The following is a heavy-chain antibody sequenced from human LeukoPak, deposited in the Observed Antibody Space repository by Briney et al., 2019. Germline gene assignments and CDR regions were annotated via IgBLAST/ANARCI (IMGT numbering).Heavy chain of an antibody. CDR1: GFTFRSYD. Sequence: GGSLRLSCAASGFTFRSYDMNWVRQAPGKGPEWVSFIGSSGSPIYYADSVKGRFTISRDNAKNSLYLQMSSLRVEDTAVYYCARGPAGDPFDRWGQGTLVTVSS. CDR3: ARGPAGDPFDR. D-gene: IGHD3-16*01. CDR2: IGSSGSPI. V-gene: IGHV3-48*03. J-gene: IGHJ4*02.